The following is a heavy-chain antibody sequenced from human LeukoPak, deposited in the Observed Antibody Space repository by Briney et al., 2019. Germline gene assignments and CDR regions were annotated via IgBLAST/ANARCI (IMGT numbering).Heavy chain of an antibody. D-gene: IGHD3-3*01. Sequence: GGSLRLSCAASGFTFSSYAMSWVRQTPGKGLEWVSAISARGGSTYYADSLKGRFTISRDNSKNTLYLQMNSLRADDTALYYCAKVSDGLRFLEWSPNWFDPWGQGTLLTVSS. V-gene: IGHV3-23*01. J-gene: IGHJ5*02. CDR3: AKVSDGLRFLEWSPNWFDP. CDR1: GFTFSSYA. CDR2: ISARGGST.